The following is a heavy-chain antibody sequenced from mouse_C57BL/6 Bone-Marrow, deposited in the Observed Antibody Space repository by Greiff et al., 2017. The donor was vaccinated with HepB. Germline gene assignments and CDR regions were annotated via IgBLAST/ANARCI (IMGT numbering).Heavy chain of an antibody. CDR1: GFSLTSYG. Sequence: QVQLKQSGPGLVQPSQSLSITCTVSGFSLTSYGVHWVRQSPGKGLEWLGVIWSGGSTDYNAALISRLSIRKDNSKSQVFFKMNSLQADDTAIYYCARYYELYYYAMDYWGQGTSVTVSS. CDR2: IWSGGST. J-gene: IGHJ4*01. D-gene: IGHD1-1*01. V-gene: IGHV2-2*01. CDR3: ARYYELYYYAMDY.